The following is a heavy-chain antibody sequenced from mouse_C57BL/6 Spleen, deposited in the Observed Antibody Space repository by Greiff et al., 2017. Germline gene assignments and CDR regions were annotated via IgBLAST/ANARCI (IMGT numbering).Heavy chain of an antibody. J-gene: IGHJ2*01. Sequence: EVQLVESGPGLVKPSQSLSLTCSVTGYSITSGYYWNWIRQFPGNKLEWMGYISYDGSNNYNPSLKNRISITRDTSKNQFFLKLNSVTTEDTATYYCARAGYGNYVNYWGQGTTLTVSS. D-gene: IGHD2-1*01. CDR1: GYSITSGYY. CDR2: ISYDGSN. V-gene: IGHV3-6*01. CDR3: ARAGYGNYVNY.